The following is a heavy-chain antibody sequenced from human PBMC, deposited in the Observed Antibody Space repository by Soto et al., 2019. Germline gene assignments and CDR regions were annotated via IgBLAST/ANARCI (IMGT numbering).Heavy chain of an antibody. Sequence: QVQLQESGPGLAKPSETLSLTCTVSGGSISTYYWSWIRQPPRKGLEWIGYIYYSGNTNYNPSLKSRLTISVDTSKNQFSLKLSSVTAADTAVYYCARVGSGSFDYWGQGTLVTVSS. CDR1: GGSISTYY. V-gene: IGHV4-59*01. CDR2: IYYSGNT. J-gene: IGHJ4*02. CDR3: ARVGSGSFDY. D-gene: IGHD3-22*01.